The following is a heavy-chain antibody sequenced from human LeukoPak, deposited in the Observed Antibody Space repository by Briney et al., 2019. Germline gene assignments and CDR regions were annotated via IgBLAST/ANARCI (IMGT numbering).Heavy chain of an antibody. D-gene: IGHD3-22*01. CDR3: LRDSSGYYYAEYFQH. Sequence: AGGSLRLSCAASGFTFSSYAMSWVRQAPGKGLEWVSAISGSGGSTYYADSVKGRFTISRDNSKNTLYLQMNGLRAEDTAVYYCLRDSSGYYYAEYFQHWGQGTLVTVSS. J-gene: IGHJ1*01. CDR1: GFTFSSYA. V-gene: IGHV3-23*01. CDR2: ISGSGGST.